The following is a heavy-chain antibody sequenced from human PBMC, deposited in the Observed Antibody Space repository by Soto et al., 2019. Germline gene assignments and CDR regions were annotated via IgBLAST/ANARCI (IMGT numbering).Heavy chain of an antibody. CDR3: ARGRYDFWSGYHTQYYFDY. J-gene: IGHJ4*02. CDR1: GGTLSSYA. Sequence: VKVSFKASGGTLSSYAISWVRQAPGQGLEWMGGIIPIFGTANYAQKFQGRVTITADESTSTAYMELSSLRSEDTAVYYCARGRYDFWSGYHTQYYFDYWGQGTLVTVSS. CDR2: IIPIFGTA. V-gene: IGHV1-69*13. D-gene: IGHD3-3*01.